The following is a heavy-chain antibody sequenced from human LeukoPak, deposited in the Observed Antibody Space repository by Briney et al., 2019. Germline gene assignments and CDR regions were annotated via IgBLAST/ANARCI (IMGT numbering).Heavy chain of an antibody. CDR1: GFTFSSYA. J-gene: IGHJ4*02. D-gene: IGHD1-7*01. CDR3: AKGRDNWNYETFDY. V-gene: IGHV3-23*01. Sequence: GGSLRLSCAASGFTFSSYAMSWVRQAPGKGLEWVSAISGSGGSTYYADSVKGRFTIPRDNSKNTLYLQMNSLRAEDTAVYYCAKGRDNWNYETFDYWGQGTLVTVSS. CDR2: ISGSGGST.